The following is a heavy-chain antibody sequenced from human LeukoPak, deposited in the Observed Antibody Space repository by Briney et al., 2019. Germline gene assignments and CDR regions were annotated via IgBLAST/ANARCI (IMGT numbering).Heavy chain of an antibody. CDR1: GFTFSSYE. J-gene: IGHJ6*03. CDR2: ISGSGGTT. D-gene: IGHD2-2*01. V-gene: IGHV3-23*01. CDR3: AKSTPNYYVDV. Sequence: PGGSLRLSCAASGFTFSSYEINWVRQAPGKGLEWVSSISGSGGTTYYADSVKGRFTISRDNAKNTLYLQMNSLRAEDTAVYYCAKSTPNYYVDVWGKGTTVTISS.